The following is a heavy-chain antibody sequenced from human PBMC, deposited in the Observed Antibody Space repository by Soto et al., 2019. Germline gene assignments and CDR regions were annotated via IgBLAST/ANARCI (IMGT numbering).Heavy chain of an antibody. CDR2: IFYSGSS. D-gene: IGHD1-26*01. CDR3: VHHGGVPYYHDV. Sequence: SETLCLTCAVSGGSLSSSNWWSWVRQPPGKTLEWLGEIFYSGSSKYNPSLSSRVTISADQSKNLFSLRLTSVTAADTAMYYCVHHGGVPYYHDVWG. CDR1: GGSLSSSNW. J-gene: IGHJ6*02. V-gene: IGHV4-4*02.